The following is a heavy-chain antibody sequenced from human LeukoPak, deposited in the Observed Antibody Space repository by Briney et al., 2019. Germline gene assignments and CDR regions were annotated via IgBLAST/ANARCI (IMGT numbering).Heavy chain of an antibody. Sequence: GGSLRLSCAASGFTFSSYAMSWVRQAPGKGLEWVSAISGSGGSTYYADSVKGWFTISRDNSKNTLYLQMNSLRAEDTAVYYCASRWSGNSGYFDYWGQGTLVTVSS. V-gene: IGHV3-23*01. J-gene: IGHJ4*02. CDR2: ISGSGGST. CDR1: GFTFSSYA. CDR3: ASRWSGNSGYFDY. D-gene: IGHD4-23*01.